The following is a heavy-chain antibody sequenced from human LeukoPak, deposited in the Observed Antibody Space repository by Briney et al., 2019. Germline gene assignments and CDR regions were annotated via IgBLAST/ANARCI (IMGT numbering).Heavy chain of an antibody. J-gene: IGHJ4*02. Sequence: GGSLRLSCAASGFTFSSYGMHWVRQAPGKGLEWVAVISYDGSNKYYADSVKGRFTISRDNSKNTLYLQMNSLRAEDTAVYYCARRTVTTSWYFDYWGQGTLVTVSS. CDR1: GFTFSSYG. CDR2: ISYDGSNK. CDR3: ARRTVTTSWYFDY. V-gene: IGHV3-30*19. D-gene: IGHD4-17*01.